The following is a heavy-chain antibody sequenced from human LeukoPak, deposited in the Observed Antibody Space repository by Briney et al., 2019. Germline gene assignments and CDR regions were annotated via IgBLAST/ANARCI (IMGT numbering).Heavy chain of an antibody. V-gene: IGHV3-23*01. Sequence: GGSLRLSGAASGFTFSAYGMSWVRQSPRKGLEWVSGVSGADGTTYYADSVKGRFTISRDNSKNTLYLQMNSLRAEDTAVYYCAKDLFKYSSSWYFQHWGQGTLVTVSS. D-gene: IGHD6-13*01. CDR3: AKDLFKYSSSWYFQH. J-gene: IGHJ1*01. CDR2: VSGADGTT. CDR1: GFTFSAYG.